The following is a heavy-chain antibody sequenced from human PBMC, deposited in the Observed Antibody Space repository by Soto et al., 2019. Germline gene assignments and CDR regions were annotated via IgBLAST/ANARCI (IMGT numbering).Heavy chain of an antibody. D-gene: IGHD5-18*01. J-gene: IGHJ4*02. CDR2: INHSGST. CDR1: GGSFSGYY. Sequence: NPXGTLSLTCAVYGGSFSGYYWSWIRQPPGKGLEWIGEINHSGSTNYNPSLKSRVTISVDTSKNQFSLKLSSVTAADTAVYYCAADTAMVPHPGYWGQGTLVTVSS. V-gene: IGHV4-34*01. CDR3: AADTAMVPHPGY.